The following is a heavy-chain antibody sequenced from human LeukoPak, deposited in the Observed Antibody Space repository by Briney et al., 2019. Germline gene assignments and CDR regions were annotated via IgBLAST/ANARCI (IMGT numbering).Heavy chain of an antibody. J-gene: IGHJ3*02. V-gene: IGHV3-21*01. Sequence: GGSLRLACAASGFTFSSYSMNWVRQAPGKGLEWVSSISSSSSYIYYADSVKGRFTISRDNAKNSLYLQMNSLRAEDTAVYYCLRDVWDSSGQSAFDIWGQGTMVTVSS. CDR2: ISSSSSYI. CDR3: LRDVWDSSGQSAFDI. D-gene: IGHD3-22*01. CDR1: GFTFSSYS.